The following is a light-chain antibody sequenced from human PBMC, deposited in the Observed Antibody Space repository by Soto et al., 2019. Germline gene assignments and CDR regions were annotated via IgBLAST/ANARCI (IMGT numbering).Light chain of an antibody. J-gene: IGKJ4*01. Sequence: EIVLTQSPATLSLSPGERATLSCRASQRVSSYLAWYQQKPGQAPRLLIYDASNRATGIPARFSGSGSGTDFTLTISSLEPEDCAVYYCQHRSNWPLSFGGGTKGEIK. V-gene: IGKV3-11*01. CDR3: QHRSNWPLS. CDR2: DAS. CDR1: QRVSSY.